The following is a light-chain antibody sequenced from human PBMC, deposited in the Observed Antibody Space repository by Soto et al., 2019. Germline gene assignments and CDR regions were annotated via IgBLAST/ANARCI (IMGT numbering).Light chain of an antibody. Sequence: QSVLTQPAPVSGSPGQSIAISCTGSSIDVGDSKHVSWYQQHPGKAPKLIIYDFSNRPSGVSNRFSGSKSGNMASLTISGLQAEDEADYYCSSYTSIFYVFGTGTKVTVL. CDR1: SIDVGDSKH. CDR3: SSYTSIFYV. V-gene: IGLV2-14*01. J-gene: IGLJ1*01. CDR2: DFS.